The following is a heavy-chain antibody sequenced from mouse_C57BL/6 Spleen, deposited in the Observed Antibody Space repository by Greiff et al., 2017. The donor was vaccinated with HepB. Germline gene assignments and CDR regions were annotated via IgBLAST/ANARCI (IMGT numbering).Heavy chain of an antibody. CDR1: GYTFTDYN. J-gene: IGHJ2*01. CDR3: ARRHYYGSTIDY. Sequence: EVQLQQSGLELVKPGASVKIPCKASGYTFTDYNMDWVKQSHGKSLEWIGDINPNNGGTIYNQKFKGKATLTVDKSSSTAYMELRSLTSEDTAVYYCARRHYYGSTIDYWGQGTTLTVSS. D-gene: IGHD1-1*01. V-gene: IGHV1-18*01. CDR2: INPNNGGT.